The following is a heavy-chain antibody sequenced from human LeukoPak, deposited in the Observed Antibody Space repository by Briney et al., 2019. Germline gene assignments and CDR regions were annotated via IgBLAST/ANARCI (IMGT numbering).Heavy chain of an antibody. Sequence: SQTLSLTCAISGDIVSSNNAAWHWIRESPSRGLEWLGRTYYRSKWYKSYAVSVKSRITISPDTSKHQFSLQLNSVTPEDTAVYYCARTDSGWLDYWGQGTLVSVSS. D-gene: IGHD6-19*01. V-gene: IGHV6-1*01. J-gene: IGHJ4*02. CDR2: TYYRSKWYK. CDR3: ARTDSGWLDY. CDR1: GDIVSSNNAA.